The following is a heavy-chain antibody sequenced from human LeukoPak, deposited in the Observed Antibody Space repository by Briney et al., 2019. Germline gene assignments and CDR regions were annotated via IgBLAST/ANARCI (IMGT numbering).Heavy chain of an antibody. J-gene: IGHJ5*01. Sequence: PSETMSLTCTVSGGSVSSHTYYRGWIRQPPGKGLEWIGSMHYIGSSYYNPSLKSRVTISIDTSKNQFSLNLSSVTAADTAVYYRARKTYSSGWHVPIDSWGRGTLVTVSS. CDR3: ARKTYSSGWHVPIDS. CDR1: GGSVSSHTYY. D-gene: IGHD6-19*01. CDR2: MHYIGSS. V-gene: IGHV4-39*01.